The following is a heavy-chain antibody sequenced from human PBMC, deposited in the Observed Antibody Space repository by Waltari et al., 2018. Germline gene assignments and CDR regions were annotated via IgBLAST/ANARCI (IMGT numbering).Heavy chain of an antibody. D-gene: IGHD1-26*01. V-gene: IGHV4-38-2*01. CDR1: GYSISSGYY. CDR2: IYHSGST. J-gene: IGHJ4*02. CDR3: ARTPGIVGAYFDY. Sequence: QVQLQESGPGLVKPSETLSLTCAVSGYSISSGYYWGWIRQPPGKGLEWIGSIYHSGSTYYNPSLKSRVTISVDTSKNQFSLKLSSVTAADTVVYYCARTPGIVGAYFDYWGQGTLVTVSS.